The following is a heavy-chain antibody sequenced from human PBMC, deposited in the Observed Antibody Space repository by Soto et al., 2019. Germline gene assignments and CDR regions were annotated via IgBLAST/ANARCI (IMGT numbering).Heavy chain of an antibody. CDR2: IYYRGST. J-gene: IGHJ2*01. Sequence: QVQLQESGPGLVKPSETLSLTCTVSGGSISSYYWSWIRQPPGKGLEWIGYIYYRGSTNYNPSLKRRVTISVDTSKNQFSLTLSSVTAADTAIYYCARFNWYFDLWGRGALVTVSS. CDR3: ARFNWYFDL. V-gene: IGHV4-59*01. CDR1: GGSISSYY.